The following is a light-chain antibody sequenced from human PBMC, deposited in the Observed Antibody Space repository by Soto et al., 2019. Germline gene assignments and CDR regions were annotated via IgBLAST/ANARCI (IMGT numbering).Light chain of an antibody. CDR2: DVS. Sequence: QSALTQPRSVSGSPGQSVAISCTGTSSDVGVYNYVSWYQQHPGKAPKLMIYDVSKRPSGVPDRFSGSKSGNTASLTISGLQTEDEADYFCCSYAGTDRVFGGGTKVTVL. V-gene: IGLV2-11*01. J-gene: IGLJ2*01. CDR1: SSDVGVYNY. CDR3: CSYAGTDRV.